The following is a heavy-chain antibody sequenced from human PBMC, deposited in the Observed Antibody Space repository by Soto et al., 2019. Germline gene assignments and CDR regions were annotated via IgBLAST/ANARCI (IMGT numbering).Heavy chain of an antibody. CDR2: IYYSGST. V-gene: IGHV4-39*01. CDR3: ARHSLRFFVYYMDV. D-gene: IGHD3-3*01. J-gene: IGHJ6*03. Sequence: SETLSLTCTVSGGSISSSSYYWGWIRQPPGKGLEWIGSIYYSGSTYYNPSLKSRVTISVDTSKNQFSLKLSSVTAADTAVYYCARHSLRFFVYYMDVWGKGTTVTVSS. CDR1: GGSISSSSYY.